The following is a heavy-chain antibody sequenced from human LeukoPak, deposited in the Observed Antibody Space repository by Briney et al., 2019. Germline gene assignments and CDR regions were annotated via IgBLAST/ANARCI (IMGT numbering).Heavy chain of an antibody. V-gene: IGHV4-4*07. CDR1: GGFISTYY. CDR2: VYRSGNT. CDR3: ARDDFEYSVHYGMDV. D-gene: IGHD3-9*01. Sequence: KPSETLSLTCSVSGGFISTYYWSWIRQPAGKGLEWIGRVYRSGNTNYNPSLKSRVTMSVDTSKNQISLRLRSVTAADTAVYYCARDDFEYSVHYGMDVWGPRTTVTVSS. J-gene: IGHJ6*02.